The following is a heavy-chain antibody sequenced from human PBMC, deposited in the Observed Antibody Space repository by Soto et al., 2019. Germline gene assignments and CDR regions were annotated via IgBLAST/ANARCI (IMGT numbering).Heavy chain of an antibody. J-gene: IGHJ4*02. CDR2: IYYSGLT. D-gene: IGHD2-8*02. V-gene: IGHV4-31*03. CDR3: ATGAPYWHFFES. CDR1: GASVRGEGYY. Sequence: QVQLQESGPGLVKPSQTLSLTCTVSGASVRGEGYYWSWIRQHPGRGLEWIAYIYYSGLTDYNPSLKSRLTISRDTSRNQFSLRMTSVTAADTAIYYCATGAPYWHFFESWGQGTLVTVSS.